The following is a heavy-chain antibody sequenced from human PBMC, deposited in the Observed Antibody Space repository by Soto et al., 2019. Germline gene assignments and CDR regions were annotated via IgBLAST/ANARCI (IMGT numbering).Heavy chain of an antibody. CDR3: GIPTDDGDTASYYYGMDV. Sequence: ASVKVSCKASGYSFTGNSMHWVRQAPGQGLEWMGIINPSGGSTSYAQKFQGRVTMTRDTSTSTVYVELSSLRSEDTAVYYCGIPTDDGDTASYYYGMDVWGKGTTVTVSS. D-gene: IGHD4-17*01. V-gene: IGHV1-46*01. CDR2: INPSGGST. CDR1: GYSFTGNS. J-gene: IGHJ6*04.